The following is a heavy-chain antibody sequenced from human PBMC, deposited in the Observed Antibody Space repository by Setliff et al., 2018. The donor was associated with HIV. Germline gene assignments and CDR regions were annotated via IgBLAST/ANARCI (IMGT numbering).Heavy chain of an antibody. V-gene: IGHV4-34*01. CDR3: ALLEVPLIEGISPAL. D-gene: IGHD3-22*01. CDR2: ISHGGRS. J-gene: IGHJ4*02. Sequence: SETLSLTCAVYNGSFSEYYWTWVRQPPGKELEWIGEISHGGRSTYNPSLKSRVAISVDTSKNQFSLKLNTVTAVDTALYFCALLEVPLIEGISPALWGQGTLVTVSS. CDR1: NGSFSEYY.